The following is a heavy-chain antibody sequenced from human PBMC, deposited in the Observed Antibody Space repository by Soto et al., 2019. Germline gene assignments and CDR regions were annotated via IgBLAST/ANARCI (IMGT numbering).Heavy chain of an antibody. Sequence: EVQLLESGGGLVQPGGSLRLSCAASGFTFSSYAMSWVRQAPGKGLEWVSVISDSGGSTYYADSVKGRFTISRDNSKNTLYLQMNSLRAEDTAVYYCAKASADIVVVPAAFDYWGQGTLVTVSS. CDR3: AKASADIVVVPAAFDY. D-gene: IGHD2-2*01. CDR1: GFTFSSYA. CDR2: ISDSGGST. J-gene: IGHJ4*02. V-gene: IGHV3-23*01.